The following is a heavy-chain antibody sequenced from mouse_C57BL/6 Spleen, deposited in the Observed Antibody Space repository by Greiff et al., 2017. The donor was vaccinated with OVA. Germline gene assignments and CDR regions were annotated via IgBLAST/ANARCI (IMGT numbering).Heavy chain of an antibody. D-gene: IGHD2-12*01. V-gene: IGHV1-59*01. J-gene: IGHJ3*01. CDR3: ARGNIVSNPFAY. Sequence: QVQLQQPGAELVRPGTSVKLSCKASGYTFTSYWMHWVKQRPGQGLEWIGVIDPYDSYTNYNQKFKGKATLTVDTSSSTAYMQLSSLTSEDSAVYYCARGNIVSNPFAYWGQGTLVTVSA. CDR2: IDPYDSYT. CDR1: GYTFTSYW.